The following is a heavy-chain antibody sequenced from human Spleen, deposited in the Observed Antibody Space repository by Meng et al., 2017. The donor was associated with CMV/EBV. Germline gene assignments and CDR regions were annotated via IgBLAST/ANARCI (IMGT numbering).Heavy chain of an antibody. Sequence: GESLKISCAASGFTFSSYSMNWVRQAPGKGLEWVANIKQDGSEKYYVDSVKGRFTISRDNAKNSLYLQMNSLRAEDTAVYYCARGTATHSAPFDYWGQGTLVTVSS. V-gene: IGHV3-7*01. CDR1: GFTFSSYS. D-gene: IGHD1-26*01. CDR3: ARGTATHSAPFDY. J-gene: IGHJ4*02. CDR2: IKQDGSEK.